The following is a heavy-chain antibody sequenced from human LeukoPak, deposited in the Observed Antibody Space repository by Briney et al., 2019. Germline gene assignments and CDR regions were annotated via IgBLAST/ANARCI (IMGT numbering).Heavy chain of an antibody. CDR1: GYTFTSYG. D-gene: IGHD5-12*01. Sequence: WASVKVSCKASGYTFTSYGISWVRQAPGQGLEWMGWISAYNGNTNYAQKLQGRVTMTTDTSTSTAYMELRSLRSDDTAVCYCARDLATEFDAFDIWGQGTMVTVSS. V-gene: IGHV1-18*01. J-gene: IGHJ3*02. CDR2: ISAYNGNT. CDR3: ARDLATEFDAFDI.